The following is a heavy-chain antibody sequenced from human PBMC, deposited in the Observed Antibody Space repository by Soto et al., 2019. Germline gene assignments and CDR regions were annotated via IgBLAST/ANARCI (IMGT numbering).Heavy chain of an antibody. D-gene: IGHD3-22*01. J-gene: IGHJ6*02. Sequence: SETLSLTCAVSGGSISSGGYSWSWIRQPPGKGLEWIGYIYHSGSTYYNPSLKSRVTISVDTSKNQFSLKLSSVTAADTAVYYCARYHYYDSSGYYYYYGMDVWGQGTTVTVSS. CDR3: ARYHYYDSSGYYYYYGMDV. CDR2: IYHSGST. CDR1: GGSISSGGYS. V-gene: IGHV4-31*11.